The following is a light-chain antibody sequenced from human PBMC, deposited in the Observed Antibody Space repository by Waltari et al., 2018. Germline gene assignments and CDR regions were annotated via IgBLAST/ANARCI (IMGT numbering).Light chain of an antibody. J-gene: IGKJ5*01. Sequence: DIQMAQSPSSLSASVGDRVTISCRASQSISNYLNWYQQKPWTAPKILVYAASTLQSGVPSRFSGSGSGTEFTLTISSLQPEDFATYYCQQSFNVPVTFGQGTRLEIK. CDR3: QQSFNVPVT. V-gene: IGKV1-39*01. CDR2: AAS. CDR1: QSISNY.